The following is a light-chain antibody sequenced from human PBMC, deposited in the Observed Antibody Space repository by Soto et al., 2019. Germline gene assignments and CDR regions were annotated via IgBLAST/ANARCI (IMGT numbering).Light chain of an antibody. Sequence: DIQMTQSPSSLSASVGDRVTITCQASQDISKYLNWCQQKPGKAPTLLIYDASKLDTGVPSRFRGSGSGTDFTFSISSLQAEDIATYYCQQHDNLPLTFGGGTKVEIK. V-gene: IGKV1-33*01. CDR2: DAS. CDR3: QQHDNLPLT. CDR1: QDISKY. J-gene: IGKJ4*01.